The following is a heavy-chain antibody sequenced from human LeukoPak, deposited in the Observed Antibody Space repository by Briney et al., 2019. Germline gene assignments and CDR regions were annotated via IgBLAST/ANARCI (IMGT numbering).Heavy chain of an antibody. CDR2: ISSSSRYI. D-gene: IGHD5-18*01. J-gene: IGHJ4*02. V-gene: IGHV3-21*04. CDR1: GFSFSSYS. Sequence: TGGSLRLSCAASGFSFSSYSMNWVRQAPGKGLEWVSSISSSSRYIYYADSVKGRSTISRDNAKNSLFLQMNSLRVEDTAVYYCARGGTRGYSPVDYWGQGILVTVSS. CDR3: ARGGTRGYSPVDY.